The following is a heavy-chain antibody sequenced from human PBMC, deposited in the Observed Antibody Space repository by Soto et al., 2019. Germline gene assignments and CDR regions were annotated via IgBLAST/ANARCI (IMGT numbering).Heavy chain of an antibody. CDR3: TRSDYDTSGYPDY. Sequence: QVHLVESGGGLVKPGGSLRLSCAASGFAFSAYYMSWIRQAPWKGLEWISYISERGTTIYYADSVKGRFTISRDNAKNSLYLQMTRLRAEDTAVYYCTRSDYDTSGYPDYWGPGTLVTVSS. V-gene: IGHV3-11*01. D-gene: IGHD3-22*01. J-gene: IGHJ4*02. CDR1: GFAFSAYY. CDR2: ISERGTTI.